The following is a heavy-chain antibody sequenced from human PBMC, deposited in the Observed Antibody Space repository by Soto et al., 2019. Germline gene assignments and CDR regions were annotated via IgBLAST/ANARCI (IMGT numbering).Heavy chain of an antibody. D-gene: IGHD5-12*01. J-gene: IGHJ6*02. CDR2: ISSSSSYT. CDR1: GFTFSDYY. Sequence: GGSLRLSCAASGFTFSDYYMSWIRQAPGKGLEWVSYISSSSSYTNYADSVKGRFTISRDNAKNSLYLQMNSLRAEDTAVYYCAREGLHNYYYGMDVWGQGTTVTVSS. V-gene: IGHV3-11*06. CDR3: AREGLHNYYYGMDV.